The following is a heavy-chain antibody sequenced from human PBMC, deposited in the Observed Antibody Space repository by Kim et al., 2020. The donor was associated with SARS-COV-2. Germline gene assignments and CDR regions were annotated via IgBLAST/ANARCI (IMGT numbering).Heavy chain of an antibody. D-gene: IGHD3-3*01. V-gene: IGHV1-18*01. J-gene: IGHJ4*02. CDR3: ARTPRSGYYRFFDY. Sequence: QKLQGRVTMTTDTAASTAYMELRSLRSDDTAVYYCARTPRSGYYRFFDYWGQGTLVTVSS.